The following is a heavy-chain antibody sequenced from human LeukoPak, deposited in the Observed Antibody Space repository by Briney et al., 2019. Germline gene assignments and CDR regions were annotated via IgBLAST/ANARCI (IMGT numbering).Heavy chain of an antibody. D-gene: IGHD3-22*01. J-gene: IGHJ6*02. V-gene: IGHV1-18*01. CDR3: ASGTNSSGYYYTPVHYYYYGMDV. CDR2: ISAYNGNT. Sequence: WASVKVSCKASGYTFTSYGISWVRQAPGQGLEWMGWISAYNGNTNYAQKLQGRVTMTTGTSTSTAYMELRSLRSDDTAVYYCASGTNSSGYYYTPVHYYYYGMDVWGQGATVTVSS. CDR1: GYTFTSYG.